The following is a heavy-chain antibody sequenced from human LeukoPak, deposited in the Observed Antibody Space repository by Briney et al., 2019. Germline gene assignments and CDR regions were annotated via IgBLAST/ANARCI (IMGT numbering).Heavy chain of an antibody. J-gene: IGHJ6*02. D-gene: IGHD6-25*01. Sequence: SVKVSCKASGGTFSSYAISWVRQAPGQGLEWMGGIIPIIGTANYAQKFQGRVTITADESTSTAYMELSSLRSEDTAVYYCARDSHPSGSYYYYGMDVWGQGTTVTVSS. CDR3: ARDSHPSGSYYYYGMDV. CDR1: GGTFSSYA. CDR2: IIPIIGTA. V-gene: IGHV1-69*13.